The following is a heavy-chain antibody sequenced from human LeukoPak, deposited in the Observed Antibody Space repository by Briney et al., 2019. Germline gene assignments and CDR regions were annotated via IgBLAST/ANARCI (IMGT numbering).Heavy chain of an antibody. CDR2: FAGSDTTK. Sequence: SGGSLRLSCAASGFDFGAYEMNWVRQAPGKGLEWVAYFAGSDTTKYYADSVRGRFTISRDNAKKSLYLQMNSLRAEDTALYYCTTLGYHLDPWGQGTLVTVSS. CDR1: GFDFGAYE. V-gene: IGHV3-48*03. J-gene: IGHJ5*02. CDR3: TTLGYHLDP. D-gene: IGHD3-22*01.